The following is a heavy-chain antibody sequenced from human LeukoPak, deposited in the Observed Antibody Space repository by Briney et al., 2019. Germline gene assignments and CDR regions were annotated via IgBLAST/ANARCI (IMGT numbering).Heavy chain of an antibody. CDR1: GFTFSSYG. CDR3: AKELRGMDV. V-gene: IGHV3-30*18. CDR2: ISYDGSNK. Sequence: RSGGSLRLSCAASGFTFSSYGMHWVRQAPGKGLEWVAVISYDGSNKYYADSVKGRFTISRDNSKNTLYLQMNSLRAEDTAVYYCAKELRGMDVWGQGTTVTVSS. J-gene: IGHJ6*02.